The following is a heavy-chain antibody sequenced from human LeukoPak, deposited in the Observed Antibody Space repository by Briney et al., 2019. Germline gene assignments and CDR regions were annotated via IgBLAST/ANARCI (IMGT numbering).Heavy chain of an antibody. J-gene: IGHJ3*02. CDR2: ISGSGGST. CDR1: GFTFSSYT. V-gene: IGHV3-23*01. D-gene: IGHD4-23*01. Sequence: GGSLRLSCAASGFTFSSYTMSWVRQAPGKGLEWVSGISGSGGSTYYADSVKGRFTIPGDKSKNTLYLQMNSLRAEDTAVYYCARCSPGGDGFDIWGQGTMVTVSS. CDR3: ARCSPGGDGFDI.